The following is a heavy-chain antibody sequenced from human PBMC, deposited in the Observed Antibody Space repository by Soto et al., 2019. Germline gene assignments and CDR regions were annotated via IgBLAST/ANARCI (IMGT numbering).Heavy chain of an antibody. Sequence: PGGSLRLSCAASGSTFSSSEMHWVRQAPGKGLEWVSYISKSSSVIYYADSVKGRFTISRDNAKNLLYLQMNSLRAEDTAVYYCAKRRGAGGHFDYWGQGALVTVSS. CDR1: GSTFSSSE. CDR3: AKRRGAGGHFDY. J-gene: IGHJ4*02. V-gene: IGHV3-48*03. CDR2: ISKSSSVI. D-gene: IGHD2-15*01.